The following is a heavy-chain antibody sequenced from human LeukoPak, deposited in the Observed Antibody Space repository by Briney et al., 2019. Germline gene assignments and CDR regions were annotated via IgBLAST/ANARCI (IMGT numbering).Heavy chain of an antibody. V-gene: IGHV3-30*02. CDR3: ARGLPNYYGMDV. J-gene: IGHJ6*02. CDR1: GFTFSSYG. Sequence: GGSLRLSCAASGFTFSSYGMHWVRQAPGKGLEWVAFIRYDGSNKYYADSVKGRFTISRDNSKNTLYLQMNSLRTEDTAVYYCARGLPNYYGMDVWGQGTTVTVSS. CDR2: IRYDGSNK.